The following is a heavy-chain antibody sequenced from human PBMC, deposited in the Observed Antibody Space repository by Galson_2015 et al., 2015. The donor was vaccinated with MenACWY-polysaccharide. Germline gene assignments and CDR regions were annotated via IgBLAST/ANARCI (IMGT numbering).Heavy chain of an antibody. J-gene: IGHJ4*02. V-gene: IGHV3-30*18. CDR1: GFTFSSYG. CDR2: ISYDGSNK. D-gene: IGHD6-19*01. Sequence: SLRLSCAASGFTFSSYGMHWVRQAPGKGLEWVAVISYDGSNKYYADSVKGRFTISRDNSKNTLYLQMNSLRAEDTAVYYCAKEGEAIAVATGLFDYWGQGTLVTVSS. CDR3: AKEGEAIAVATGLFDY.